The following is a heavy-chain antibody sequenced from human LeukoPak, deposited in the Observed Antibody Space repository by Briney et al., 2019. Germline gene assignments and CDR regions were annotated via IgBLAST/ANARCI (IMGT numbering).Heavy chain of an antibody. D-gene: IGHD6-19*01. Sequence: PGGSLRLSCAGSAFTLSDHAMHWLRQPPGPGKALEWVSGIDWNSERIDYADSVKGRFTISRDNAKNSLDLQMNSLRPEDTALYYCAKGPRQWLADYYFDYWGQGTLVTVSS. CDR1: AFTLSDHA. J-gene: IGHJ4*02. V-gene: IGHV3-9*01. CDR3: AKGPRQWLADYYFDY. CDR2: IDWNSERI.